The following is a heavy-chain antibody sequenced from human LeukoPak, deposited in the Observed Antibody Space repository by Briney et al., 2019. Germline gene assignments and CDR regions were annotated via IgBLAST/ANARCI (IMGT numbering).Heavy chain of an antibody. J-gene: IGHJ4*02. CDR1: GYLFSTYG. Sequence: ASVKVSCKASGYLFSTYGLSWVRQAPGQGLEWMGWINTDSGSTKFAQKFQGRVTMTKDTSTTTAYMELRSLRFDDSAVYYCARGGGSHSSPWYSDFWGQGTLVTVSS. D-gene: IGHD6-19*01. CDR2: INTDSGST. CDR3: ARGGGSHSSPWYSDF. V-gene: IGHV1-18*01.